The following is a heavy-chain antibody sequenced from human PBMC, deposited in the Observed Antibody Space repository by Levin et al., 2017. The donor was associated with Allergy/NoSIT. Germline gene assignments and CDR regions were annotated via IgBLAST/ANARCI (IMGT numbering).Heavy chain of an antibody. J-gene: IGHJ3*02. V-gene: IGHV4-31*03. Sequence: SQTLSLTCTVSGGSISSGGYYWRWIRQHPGKGLEWIGYIYYSGSTYYNPSLKSRVTISVDTSKNQFSLKLSSVTAADTAVYYCARYYGSGSYYNGDAFDIWGQGTMVTVSS. CDR1: GGSISSGGYY. CDR2: IYYSGST. CDR3: ARYYGSGSYYNGDAFDI. D-gene: IGHD3-10*01.